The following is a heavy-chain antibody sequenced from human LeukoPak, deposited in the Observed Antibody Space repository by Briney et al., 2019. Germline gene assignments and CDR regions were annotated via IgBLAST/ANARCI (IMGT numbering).Heavy chain of an antibody. J-gene: IGHJ4*02. D-gene: IGHD6-13*01. CDR1: GGSINNYY. V-gene: IGHV4-4*07. CDR3: AREEITAAGRSLDY. Sequence: SETLSLTCTVSGGSINNYYWSWIRQPAGKGLEWIGRIYPSGSTNDNPDLKSRVTMSIDTSKNQFSLKLTSVSAADTAVYYCAREEITAAGRSLDYWGQGTLVTVSS. CDR2: IYPSGST.